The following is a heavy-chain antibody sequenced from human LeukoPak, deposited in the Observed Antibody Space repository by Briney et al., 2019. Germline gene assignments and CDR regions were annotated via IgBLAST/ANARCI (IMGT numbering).Heavy chain of an antibody. V-gene: IGHV3-7*03. CDR1: GFTFSSYW. D-gene: IGHD6-13*01. Sequence: GGSLRLSCAASGFTFSSYWMGWVRQAPGKGLEWVANIKQDGSEKYYVDSVKGRFTISRDNAKNSLYLQMNSLRAEDTAVYYCARDCVSSSWYYYYYGMDVWGQGTTVTVSS. CDR2: IKQDGSEK. J-gene: IGHJ6*02. CDR3: ARDCVSSSWYYYYYGMDV.